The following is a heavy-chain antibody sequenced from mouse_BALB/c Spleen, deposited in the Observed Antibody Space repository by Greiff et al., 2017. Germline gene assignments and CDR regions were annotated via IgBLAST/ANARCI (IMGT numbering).Heavy chain of an antibody. V-gene: IGHV7-3*02. CDR3: ARDRGMITGGSLDY. D-gene: IGHD2-4*01. CDR1: GFTFTDYY. CDR2: IRNKANGYTT. Sequence: EVKVVESGGGLVQPGGSLRLSCATSGFTFTDYYMSWVRQPPGKELEWLGFIRNKANGYTTEYSASVKGRFTISRDNSQSILYLQMNTLRAEDSATYYCARDRGMITGGSLDYWGQGTTLTVSS. J-gene: IGHJ2*01.